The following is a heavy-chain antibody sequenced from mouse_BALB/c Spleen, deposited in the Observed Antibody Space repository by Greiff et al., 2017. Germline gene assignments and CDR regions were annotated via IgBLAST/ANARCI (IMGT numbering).Heavy chain of an antibody. CDR3: ARASPYPYAMDY. CDR1: GFSLTSYG. CDR2: IWAGGST. V-gene: IGHV2-9*02. J-gene: IGHJ4*01. D-gene: IGHD6-1*01. Sequence: VKVVESGPGLVAPSQSLSITCTVSGFSLTSYGVHWVRQPPGKGLEWLGVIWAGGSTNYNSALMSRLSISKDNSKSQVFLKMNSLQTDDTAMYYCARASPYPYAMDYWGQGTSVTVSS.